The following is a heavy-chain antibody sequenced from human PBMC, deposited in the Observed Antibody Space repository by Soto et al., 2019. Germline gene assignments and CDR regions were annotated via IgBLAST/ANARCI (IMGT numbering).Heavy chain of an antibody. CDR3: ARDPWAAXY. CDR1: GFTVSTKY. Sequence: GSLILSCAASGFTVSTKYMSWVRQAPGKGLEWVSVIYSGGSTFYADSVRGRFTISRDNSKNTVNLQMNSLRAEDTAVYYCARDPWAAXYWGQGTLVXVSS. J-gene: IGHJ4*02. V-gene: IGHV3-66*01. D-gene: IGHD3-16*01. CDR2: IYSGGST.